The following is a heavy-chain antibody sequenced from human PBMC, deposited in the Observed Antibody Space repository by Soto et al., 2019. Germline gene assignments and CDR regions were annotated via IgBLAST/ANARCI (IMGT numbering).Heavy chain of an antibody. CDR3: ATLAVAGPLDY. CDR1: GGTFSSYT. Sequence: QVQLVQSGAEVKKPGSSVKVSCKASGGTFSSYTISWVRQAPGQGLEWMGRIIPILGIANYAQNFQGSVTITADKSTSTAYMELNTLRSEDTAVYYCATLAVAGPLDYWGQGTLVTVSS. J-gene: IGHJ4*02. CDR2: IIPILGIA. V-gene: IGHV1-69*02. D-gene: IGHD6-19*01.